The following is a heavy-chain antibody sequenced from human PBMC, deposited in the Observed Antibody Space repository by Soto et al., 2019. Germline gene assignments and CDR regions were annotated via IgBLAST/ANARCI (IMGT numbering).Heavy chain of an antibody. CDR2: ISGSGGST. Sequence: GGSLRLSCAASGFTLSSYAMSWVRQAPGKGLEWVSVISGSGGSTYYADSVKGRFTISRDNSKNTLYLQMNNLRAGDTAVYYCANSQVNFDYWGQGILVTVSS. V-gene: IGHV3-23*01. CDR3: ANSQVNFDY. CDR1: GFTLSSYA. J-gene: IGHJ4*02. D-gene: IGHD3-22*01.